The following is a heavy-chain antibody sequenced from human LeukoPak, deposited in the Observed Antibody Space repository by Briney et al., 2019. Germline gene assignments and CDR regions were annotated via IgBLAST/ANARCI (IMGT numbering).Heavy chain of an antibody. V-gene: IGHV1-8*03. D-gene: IGHD3-3*01. CDR3: ARDDQSGYYYFDY. J-gene: IGHJ4*02. CDR2: MNPNSGNT. Sequence: ASVKVSCKASGYTFTSYDINWVRQATGQGLEWMGWMNPNSGNTGYAQKFQGRVTITRNTSISTAYMELSSLRSEDTAVYYCARDDQSGYYYFDYWGQGTLVTVSS. CDR1: GYTFTSYD.